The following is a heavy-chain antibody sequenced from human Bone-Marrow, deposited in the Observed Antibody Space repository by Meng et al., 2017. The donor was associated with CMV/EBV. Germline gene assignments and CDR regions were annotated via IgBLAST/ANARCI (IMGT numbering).Heavy chain of an antibody. CDR2: INHSGST. CDR3: ARSQKPFDY. CDR1: GGSFSGYY. J-gene: IGHJ4*02. Sequence: LSLTCAVYGGSFSGYYWSWIRQPPGKGLEWIGEINHSGSTNYNPSLKSRVTISVDTSKNQFSLKLSPVTAADTAVYYCARSQKPFDYWGQGTLVTVSS. V-gene: IGHV4-34*01.